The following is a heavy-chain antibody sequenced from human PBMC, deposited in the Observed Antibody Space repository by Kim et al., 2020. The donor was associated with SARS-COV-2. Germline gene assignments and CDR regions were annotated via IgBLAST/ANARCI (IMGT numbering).Heavy chain of an antibody. CDR1: GGSISSYY. Sequence: SETLSLTRTVSGGSISSYYWSWIQQPPGKGLEWIGYIYYSGSTNYNPSLKSRVTISVDTSKNQFSLKLSSVTAADTAVYYCARVASSIAVAVAFDPWGQGTLVTVSS. CDR3: ARVASSIAVAVAFDP. CDR2: IYYSGST. V-gene: IGHV4-59*01. J-gene: IGHJ5*02. D-gene: IGHD6-19*01.